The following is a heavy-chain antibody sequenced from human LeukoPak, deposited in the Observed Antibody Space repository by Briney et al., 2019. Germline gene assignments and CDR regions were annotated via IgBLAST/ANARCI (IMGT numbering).Heavy chain of an antibody. CDR2: IYYSGST. J-gene: IGHJ3*02. CDR3: ARAVGDFWSGYSAFDI. Sequence: SETLSLTCTVSGGSISSGDYYWSWIRQPPGKGLEWIGYIYYSGSTYYNPSLKSRVTISVDTSKNQFSLKLSSVTAADTAVYYCARAVGDFWSGYSAFDIWDQGTMVTVSS. V-gene: IGHV4-30-4*08. D-gene: IGHD3-3*01. CDR1: GGSISSGDYY.